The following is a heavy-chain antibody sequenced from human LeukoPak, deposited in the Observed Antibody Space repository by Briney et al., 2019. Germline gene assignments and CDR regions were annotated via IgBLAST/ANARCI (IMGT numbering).Heavy chain of an antibody. D-gene: IGHD4-17*01. CDR2: ISGSGGST. CDR3: ARRGIKYGDYGY. V-gene: IGHV3-23*01. Sequence: GGSLRLSCAASGFTFSSYAMSWVRQAPGKGLEWVSAISGSGGSTYYADSVKGRFTISRDNSKNTLYLQMNSLRAEDTAVYYCARRGIKYGDYGYWGQGTLVTVSS. J-gene: IGHJ4*02. CDR1: GFTFSSYA.